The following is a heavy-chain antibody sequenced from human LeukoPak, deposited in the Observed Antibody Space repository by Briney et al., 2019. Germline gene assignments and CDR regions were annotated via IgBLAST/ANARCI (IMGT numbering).Heavy chain of an antibody. Sequence: PGGSLRLSCAASGFIFSSYTTHWVRQAPGKGLEWVAVISYDGSNKYYADSVKGRFTISRDNSKNTLYLQMNSLRAEDTAVYYCAKADSRDGYTYFDYWGQGTLVTVSS. J-gene: IGHJ4*02. CDR1: GFIFSSYT. CDR3: AKADSRDGYTYFDY. V-gene: IGHV3-30*04. CDR2: ISYDGSNK. D-gene: IGHD5-24*01.